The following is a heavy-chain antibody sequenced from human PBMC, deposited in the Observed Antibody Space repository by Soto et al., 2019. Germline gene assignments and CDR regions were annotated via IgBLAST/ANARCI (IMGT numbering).Heavy chain of an antibody. CDR1: GFTFSSYV. CDR3: ARDHPYYYYGMDV. Sequence: GGSLRLSCAASGFTFSSYVMNGVRQALGKGLEWVSVIGGSGGNTYYADSVKGRFTISRDNSKNTLYLQMNSLRAEDTAVYYCARDHPYYYYGMDVWGQGTTVTVSS. V-gene: IGHV3-23*01. J-gene: IGHJ6*02. CDR2: IGGSGGNT.